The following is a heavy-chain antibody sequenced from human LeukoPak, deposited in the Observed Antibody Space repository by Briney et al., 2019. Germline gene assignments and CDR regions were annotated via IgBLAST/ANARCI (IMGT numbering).Heavy chain of an antibody. CDR2: VHLDGRT. CDR1: DGSVSSTNW. Sequence: PSETLSLTCGVSDGSVSSTNWWTWIRQPPGKGLEWIGEVHLDGRTNFNPSLKSRLTMSVDLSENHVSLKLTSVTAADTAVYYCAREGGFYRPLYYSGQGTLVTVSS. J-gene: IGHJ4*02. D-gene: IGHD6-25*01. CDR3: AREGGFYRPLYY. V-gene: IGHV4-4*02.